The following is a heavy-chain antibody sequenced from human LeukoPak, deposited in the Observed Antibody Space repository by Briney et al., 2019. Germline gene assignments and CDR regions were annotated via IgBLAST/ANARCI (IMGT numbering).Heavy chain of an antibody. CDR3: ARGRGSSGWHDY. CDR2: IYYSGST. V-gene: IGHV4-59*01. Sequence: SETLSLTCTVSAGSISSDFWSWIRQPPGEGLEWIGYIYYSGSTNYNPSLKSRVAISVDTSKNQFSLKLSSVTAADTAVYYCARGRGSSGWHDYWGRGTLVTVSS. D-gene: IGHD6-19*01. J-gene: IGHJ4*02. CDR1: AGSISSDF.